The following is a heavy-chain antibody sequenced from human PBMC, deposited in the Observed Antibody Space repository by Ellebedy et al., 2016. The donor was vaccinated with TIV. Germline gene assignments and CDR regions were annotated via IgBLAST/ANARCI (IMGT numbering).Heavy chain of an antibody. V-gene: IGHV3-23*01. CDR1: GFTFSSYA. CDR2: ISGSRGST. Sequence: PGGSLRLSCAASGFTFSSYAMSWVRQAPGKGLEWVSAISGSRGSTYYADSVKGRLTISRDNSKNTLYLQVNSLRAEDTAVYYCAKDMVRGVITYYYYGMDVWGQGTTVTVSS. J-gene: IGHJ6*02. D-gene: IGHD3-10*01. CDR3: AKDMVRGVITYYYYGMDV.